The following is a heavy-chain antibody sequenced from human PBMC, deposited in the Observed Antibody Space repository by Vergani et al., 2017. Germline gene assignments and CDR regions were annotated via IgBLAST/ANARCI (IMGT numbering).Heavy chain of an antibody. CDR1: GFSLSNARMG. Sequence: QVTLKESGPVLVKPTKTLTLTCTVSGFSLSNARMGVSWIRQPPGKALEWLAHIFSNDEKSYSTSLKSRLTISKDTSKSQVVLTMTNMDPVDTATYYCARRCIVGATIDWFDPWGQGTLVTVSS. V-gene: IGHV2-26*01. J-gene: IGHJ5*02. D-gene: IGHD1-26*01. CDR3: ARRCIVGATIDWFDP. CDR2: IFSNDEK.